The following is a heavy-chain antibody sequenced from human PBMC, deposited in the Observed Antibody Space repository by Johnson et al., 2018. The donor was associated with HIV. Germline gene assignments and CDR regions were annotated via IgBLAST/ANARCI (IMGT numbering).Heavy chain of an antibody. J-gene: IGHJ3*02. V-gene: IGHV3-30*04. D-gene: IGHD3-3*01. CDR3: ARGGVIHDAFDI. CDR2: ISYDGSNK. CDR1: GFTFSSYV. Sequence: QVQLVESGGGLVKPGGSLRLSCAASGFTFSSYVMHWVRQAPGKGLEWVAVISYDGSNKYYADFVKGRFTISRDNSKNTLYLQMNSLRAEDTAVYYCARGGVIHDAFDIWGQGTMVTVSS.